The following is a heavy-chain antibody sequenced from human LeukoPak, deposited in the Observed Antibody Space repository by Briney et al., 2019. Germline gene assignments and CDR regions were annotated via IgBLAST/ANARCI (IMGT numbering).Heavy chain of an antibody. Sequence: PGGSLRLSCAASGFTFSSYWMHWVRQAPGKGLVWVSRINSDGSSTSYADSVKGRFTISRDNAKNTLYLQMNSLRAEDTAVYYRASSPYHSVYSGSCCLDYWGQGTLVTVSS. J-gene: IGHJ4*02. V-gene: IGHV3-74*01. CDR1: GFTFSSYW. CDR3: ASSPYHSVYSGSCCLDY. CDR2: INSDGSST. D-gene: IGHD1-26*01.